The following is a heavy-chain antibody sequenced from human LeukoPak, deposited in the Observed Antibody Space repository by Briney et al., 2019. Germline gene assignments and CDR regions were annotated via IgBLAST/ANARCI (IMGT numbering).Heavy chain of an antibody. Sequence: SETLSLTCTVSGYSISSGYYWGWIWQPPGKGLEWIGSIYHSGSTYYNPSLKSRVTISVDTSKNQFSLKLSSVTAADTAVYYCARDPNAMVTSLFDYWGQGTLVTVSS. CDR2: IYHSGST. CDR3: ARDPNAMVTSLFDY. CDR1: GYSISSGYY. V-gene: IGHV4-38-2*02. D-gene: IGHD5-18*01. J-gene: IGHJ4*02.